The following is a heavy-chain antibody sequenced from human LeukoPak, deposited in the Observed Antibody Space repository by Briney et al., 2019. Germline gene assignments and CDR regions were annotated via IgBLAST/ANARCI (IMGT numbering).Heavy chain of an antibody. D-gene: IGHD6-19*01. V-gene: IGHV3-30*04. CDR2: ISYDGSNK. J-gene: IGHJ5*02. CDR3: AKDQGSGANWFDP. CDR1: GFTFSSYA. Sequence: GGSLRLSCAASGFTFSSYAMPWVRQAPGKGLEWVAVISYDGSNKYYADSVKGRFTISRDNSKNTLYLQMNSLRAEDMAVYYCAKDQGSGANWFDPWGQGTLVTVSS.